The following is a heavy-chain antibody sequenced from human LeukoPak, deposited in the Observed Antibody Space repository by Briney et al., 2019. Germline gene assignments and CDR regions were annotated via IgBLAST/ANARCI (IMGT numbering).Heavy chain of an antibody. CDR1: GFTFSSYS. Sequence: GGSLRLSCAASGFTFSSYSMNWVRQAPGKGLEWVSSISSSSSYIYYADSVKGRFTISRDNAKNSLYLQMNSLRAGDTAVYYCARDRVEYYFDYWGQGTLVTVSS. J-gene: IGHJ4*02. V-gene: IGHV3-21*01. D-gene: IGHD3-10*01. CDR2: ISSSSSYI. CDR3: ARDRVEYYFDY.